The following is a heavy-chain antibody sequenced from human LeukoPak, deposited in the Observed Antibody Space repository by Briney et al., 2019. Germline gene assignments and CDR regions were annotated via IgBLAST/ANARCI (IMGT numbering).Heavy chain of an antibody. V-gene: IGHV3-7*03. CDR3: AKDRAIFGVVIMDTYYFDY. Sequence: GGSLTLSCAASGFTFSYHWMTWVRQAPGKGLEWVANIKNDGTVKNYVDSVKGRFTISRDNSKNTLYLQMNSLRAEDTAVYYCAKDRAIFGVVIMDTYYFDYWGQGTLVTVSS. CDR2: IKNDGTVK. D-gene: IGHD3-3*01. CDR1: GFTFSYHW. J-gene: IGHJ4*02.